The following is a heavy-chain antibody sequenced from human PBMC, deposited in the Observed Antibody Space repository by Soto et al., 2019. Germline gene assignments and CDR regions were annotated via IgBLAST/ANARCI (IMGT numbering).Heavy chain of an antibody. J-gene: IGHJ5*02. CDR2: IYYSGST. CDR1: GGSISSGDYY. V-gene: IGHV4-30-4*08. Sequence: SETLSLTCTVSGGSISSGDYYWSWIRQPPGKGLEWIGYIYYSGSTYYNPSLKSRVTISVDTSKNQFSLKLSSVTAADTAVYYCALSIAALNWFDPWGQGTPVTVSS. D-gene: IGHD6-6*01. CDR3: ALSIAALNWFDP.